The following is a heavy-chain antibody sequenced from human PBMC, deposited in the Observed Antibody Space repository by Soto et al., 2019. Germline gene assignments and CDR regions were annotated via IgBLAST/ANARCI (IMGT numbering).Heavy chain of an antibody. CDR1: GFTFSSYG. V-gene: IGHV3-30*18. D-gene: IGHD1-26*01. CDR3: AKVFGVGPIFYYYGMDV. J-gene: IGHJ6*02. CDR2: ISYDGSNK. Sequence: GGSLRLSCASSGFTFSSYGMHWVRQAPGKGLEWVAVISYDGSNKYYADSVKGRFTISRDNSKNTLDLQMNSLRAEDTAVYYCAKVFGVGPIFYYYGMDVWGQGTTVTVSS.